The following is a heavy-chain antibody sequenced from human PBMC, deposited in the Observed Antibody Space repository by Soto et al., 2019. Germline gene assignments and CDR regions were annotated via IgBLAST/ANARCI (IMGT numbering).Heavy chain of an antibody. Sequence: VQLVQSGGEVKKPGASVKVSCKASGYAFANYGITWVRQAPGQGLEYMGWISRYNGNTNYEQKFQGRVTMTTDTSTSTVYMELRSLRSDDTAVYYCARFQVVQGASWFDPWGQGTLVTVSS. D-gene: IGHD1-1*01. CDR1: GYAFANYG. CDR2: ISRYNGNT. J-gene: IGHJ5*02. CDR3: ARFQVVQGASWFDP. V-gene: IGHV1-18*04.